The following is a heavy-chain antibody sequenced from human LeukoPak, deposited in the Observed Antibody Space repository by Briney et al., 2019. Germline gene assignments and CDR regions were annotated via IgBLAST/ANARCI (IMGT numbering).Heavy chain of an antibody. CDR1: GGPINNNHYY. V-gene: IGHV4-39*01. J-gene: IGHJ4*02. CDR2: IHYSGNT. CDR3: ARHFDY. Sequence: PSETLSLTCAVSGGPINNNHYYWGWIRQPPGKRLEWIGSIHYSGNTHYNASLRSRVTISADTSNNQFSLKLTSVTAADTAVYYCARHFDYWGQGTLVTVSS.